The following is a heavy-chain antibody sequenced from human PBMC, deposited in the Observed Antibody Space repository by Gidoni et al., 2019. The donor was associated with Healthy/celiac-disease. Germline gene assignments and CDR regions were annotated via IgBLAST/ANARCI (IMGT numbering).Heavy chain of an antibody. CDR2: ISYDGSNK. V-gene: IGHV3-30-3*01. CDR3: ARDPGALYCSGGSCTDDAFDI. J-gene: IGHJ3*02. D-gene: IGHD2-15*01. Sequence: QVQLVESGGGVVQPGRSLRLSCAASGFPFSSYAMHWVRQAPGKGLEWVAVISYDGSNKYYADSVKGRFTISRDNSKNTLYLQMNSLRAEDTAVYYCARDPGALYCSGGSCTDDAFDIWGQGTMVTVSS. CDR1: GFPFSSYA.